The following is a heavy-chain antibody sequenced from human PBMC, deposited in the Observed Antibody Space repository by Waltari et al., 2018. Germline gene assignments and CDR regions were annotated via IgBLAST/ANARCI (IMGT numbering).Heavy chain of an antibody. J-gene: IGHJ4*02. Sequence: QVQLQESGPGLVKPTETLYHTCTVYGYSISSGYYWGWSRQPPGKGLEWIGSIYFSGSTYYNPSLKSRVTISVDTSKNQFSLKLSSVTAADTAVYYCARDPGYYDTSGYPAYFDYWGQGTLVTVSS. D-gene: IGHD3-22*01. CDR2: IYFSGST. CDR3: ARDPGYYDTSGYPAYFDY. CDR1: GYSISSGYY. V-gene: IGHV4-38-2*02.